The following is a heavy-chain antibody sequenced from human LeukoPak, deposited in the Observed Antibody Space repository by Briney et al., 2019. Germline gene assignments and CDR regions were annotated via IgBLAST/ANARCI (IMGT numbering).Heavy chain of an antibody. Sequence: GGSPRLSCAATGFTFSNYAMSWVRQAPRKGLEWVSAIGGSGEYTYYADSVKGRFTISRDNSRNTLYLQMNSLGAEDTALYYCAKDNAAPGHFFDYWGQGTLVTASS. CDR3: AKDNAAPGHFFDY. J-gene: IGHJ4*02. CDR1: GFTFSNYA. CDR2: IGGSGEYT. D-gene: IGHD6-25*01. V-gene: IGHV3-23*01.